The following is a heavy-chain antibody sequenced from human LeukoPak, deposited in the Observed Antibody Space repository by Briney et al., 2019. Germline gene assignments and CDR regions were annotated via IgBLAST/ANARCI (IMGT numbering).Heavy chain of an antibody. Sequence: PGGSLRLSCAASGFXFSSFWITWVRQAPGKGLEWGANIKEDGSDKYYVDSVKGRFTISRDNAKNSLYLQMNSLRAEDSAVYFCARDQWRLFDYWGQGTLVAVSS. CDR2: IKEDGSDK. J-gene: IGHJ4*02. CDR3: ARDQWRLFDY. D-gene: IGHD2-21*02. CDR1: GFXFSSFW. V-gene: IGHV3-7*04.